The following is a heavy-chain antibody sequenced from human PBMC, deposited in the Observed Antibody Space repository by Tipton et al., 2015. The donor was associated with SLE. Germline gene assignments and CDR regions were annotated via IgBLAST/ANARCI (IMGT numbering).Heavy chain of an antibody. CDR3: ARSQLRVYYGLDV. J-gene: IGHJ6*02. D-gene: IGHD4-17*01. CDR2: ISYTGGT. CDR1: GGFVTSHY. Sequence: TLSLTCTVSGGFVTSHYWNWIRQPPGKGLEWIGYISYTGGTTYNPSLNSRVTMSLDTSKNLFSLNLNSVTAADTAVYYCARSQLRVYYGLDVWGQGTTVTVS. V-gene: IGHV4-59*02.